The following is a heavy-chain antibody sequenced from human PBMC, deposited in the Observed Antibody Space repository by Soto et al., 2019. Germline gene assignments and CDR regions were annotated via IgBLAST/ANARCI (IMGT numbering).Heavy chain of an antibody. CDR1: GGTFSSYA. CDR3: ARDSSIVVVPAAPSGMDV. V-gene: IGHV1-69*13. CDR2: IIPIFGTA. Sequence: SVKVSCKASGGTFSSYATSWVRQAPGQRLEWMGGIIPIFGTANYAQKFQGRVTITADESTSTAYMELSSLRSEDTAVYYCARDSSIVVVPAAPSGMDVWGQGTTVTVSS. D-gene: IGHD2-2*01. J-gene: IGHJ6*02.